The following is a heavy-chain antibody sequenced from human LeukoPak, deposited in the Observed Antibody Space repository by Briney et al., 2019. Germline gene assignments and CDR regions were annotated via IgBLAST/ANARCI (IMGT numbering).Heavy chain of an antibody. J-gene: IGHJ4*02. Sequence: GGSLRLSCAASGFTFSSYGMHWVRQAPGKGLEWVSCISVSGGSTYYPDSVKGRFTISRDNSKNTLYLRMDTLGADETAVYYCAKARETSGFYRYFDCWGQGTLVTVSS. V-gene: IGHV3-23*01. CDR3: AKARETSGFYRYFDC. CDR2: ISVSGGST. D-gene: IGHD3-22*01. CDR1: GFTFSSYG.